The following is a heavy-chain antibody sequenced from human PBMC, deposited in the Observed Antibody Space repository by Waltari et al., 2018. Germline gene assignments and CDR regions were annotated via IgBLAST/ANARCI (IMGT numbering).Heavy chain of an antibody. J-gene: IGHJ3*02. CDR1: GGSISSYY. CDR3: ARVPRELPLDAFDI. CDR2: IYYSGST. D-gene: IGHD1-26*01. V-gene: IGHV4-59*01. Sequence: QVQLQESGPGLVKPSETLSLTCTVSGGSISSYYWSWIRQPPGKGLEWIGYIYYSGSTNYNPSLKSRVTISVDTSKNQFSRKLSSVTAADTAVYYCARVPRELPLDAFDIWGQGTMVTVSS.